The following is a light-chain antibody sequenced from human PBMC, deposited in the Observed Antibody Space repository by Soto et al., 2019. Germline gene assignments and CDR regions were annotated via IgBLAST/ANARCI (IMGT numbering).Light chain of an antibody. Sequence: DMVMTQSPPSLPVTPGEPASISCGSGRSILHSNGYKSWDRYLQKPAQSPQILISLGSTRATADPDRFSGSGSGTAFTLKISRVEAEDVGVYHCMQPLPSCTFGQGTKVDI. V-gene: IGKV2-28*01. CDR3: MQPLPSCT. J-gene: IGKJ1*01. CDR1: RSILHSNGYKS. CDR2: LGS.